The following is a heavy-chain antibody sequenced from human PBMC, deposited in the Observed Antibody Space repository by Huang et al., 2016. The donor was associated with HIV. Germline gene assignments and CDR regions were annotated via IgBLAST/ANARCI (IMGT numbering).Heavy chain of an antibody. CDR2: IYFSGST. Sequence: QLQLQESGPGLVKPSETLSLTCTVSGGSIRSDNYYWGWIRQPPGKGLEWIWSIYFSGSTYYNPTLKRRVTITVDTSKKHFSLRMRSVTAADTAVYYCARLPGSITMIRGVITDPYWGQGTLVTVSS. CDR3: ARLPGSITMIRGVITDPY. J-gene: IGHJ4*02. D-gene: IGHD3-10*01. CDR1: GGSIRSDNYY. V-gene: IGHV4-39*02.